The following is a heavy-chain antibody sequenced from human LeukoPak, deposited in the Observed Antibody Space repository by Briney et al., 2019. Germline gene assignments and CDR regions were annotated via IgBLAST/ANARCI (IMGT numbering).Heavy chain of an antibody. J-gene: IGHJ4*02. CDR1: GFTFSSYA. Sequence: GGSLRLSCAASGFTFSSYAMHWVRQAPGKGLEWVAVISYDGSNKYYADSVKGRFTISRDNSKNTLYLQMNSLRAEDTAVYYCARDTFDCSSTSCYIKTFDYWGQGTLVTVSS. CDR3: ARDTFDCSSTSCYIKTFDY. D-gene: IGHD2-2*02. V-gene: IGHV3-30*04. CDR2: ISYDGSNK.